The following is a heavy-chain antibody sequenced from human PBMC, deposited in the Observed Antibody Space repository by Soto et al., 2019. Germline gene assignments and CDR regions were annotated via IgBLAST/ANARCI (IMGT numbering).Heavy chain of an antibody. CDR3: ARDGKDTMVRGVGEDYFDY. J-gene: IGHJ4*02. CDR2: IYYSGST. D-gene: IGHD3-10*01. CDR1: GGSISSYY. Sequence: QVQLQESGPGLVKPSETLSLTCTVSGGSISSYYWSWIRQPPGKGLEWIGYIYYSGSTNYNSSLKSRVTISVDTSKNQFSLKLSSVTAADTAVYYCARDGKDTMVRGVGEDYFDYWGQGTLVTVSS. V-gene: IGHV4-59*01.